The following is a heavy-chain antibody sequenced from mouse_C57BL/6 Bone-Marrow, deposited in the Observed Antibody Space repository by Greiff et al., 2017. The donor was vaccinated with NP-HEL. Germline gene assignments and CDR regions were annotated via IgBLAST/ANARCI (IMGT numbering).Heavy chain of an antibody. Sequence: EVQLQQSVAELVRPGASVKLSCTASGFTIKNTYMHWVKQRPEQGLEWIGRIDPANGNTKYAPKFQGKATITADTSSNTAYLQLSSLTYEYTAIYYCANYGNYFDYWGQGTTLTVSS. D-gene: IGHD2-1*01. J-gene: IGHJ2*01. V-gene: IGHV14-3*01. CDR2: IDPANGNT. CDR3: ANYGNYFDY. CDR1: GFTIKNTY.